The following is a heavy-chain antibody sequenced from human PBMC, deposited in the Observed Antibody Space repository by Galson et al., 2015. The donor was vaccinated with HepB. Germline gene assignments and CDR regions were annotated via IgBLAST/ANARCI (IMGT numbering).Heavy chain of an antibody. V-gene: IGHV3-74*01. CDR2: IKSDGTST. Sequence: SLRLSCAASGFTFGSNRMHWVRQAPGKGLVWVSCIKSDGTSTFYADSVKGRFTISRDNAKNTLFLQMNSLRVEDTAIYYCARGTEGRSPARNWFDPWGQGALVTVSS. D-gene: IGHD2-15*01. CDR3: ARGTEGRSPARNWFDP. CDR1: GFTFGSNR. J-gene: IGHJ5*02.